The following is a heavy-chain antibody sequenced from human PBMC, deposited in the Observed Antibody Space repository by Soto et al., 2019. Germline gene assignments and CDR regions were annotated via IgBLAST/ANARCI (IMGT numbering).Heavy chain of an antibody. J-gene: IGHJ6*02. CDR3: SRRYNWNYYYYYYGMDV. Sequence: SETLSLTCTVSGGSISSYYWSWIRQPPGKGLEWIGYIYYSGSTNYNPSLKSRVTISVDTSKNQFSLKLSSVTAADTAVYFCSRRYNWNYYYYYYGMDVWGQETTVTVSS. V-gene: IGHV4-59*12. CDR2: IYYSGST. D-gene: IGHD1-7*01. CDR1: GGSISSYY.